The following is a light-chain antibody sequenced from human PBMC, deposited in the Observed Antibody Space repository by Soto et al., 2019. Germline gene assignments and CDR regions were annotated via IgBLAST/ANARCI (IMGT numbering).Light chain of an antibody. V-gene: IGKV3-20*01. Sequence: EIVLTQSPGILSLSPGERATLSCRASQSVSNSYLAWYQQKPGQAPRLLMYAASNRVTGIPDRFSGSGSGTDFTLTISRLEPEDFAVYYCQQFPTWTFGQGTKVEIK. CDR2: AAS. CDR1: QSVSNSY. J-gene: IGKJ1*01. CDR3: QQFPTWT.